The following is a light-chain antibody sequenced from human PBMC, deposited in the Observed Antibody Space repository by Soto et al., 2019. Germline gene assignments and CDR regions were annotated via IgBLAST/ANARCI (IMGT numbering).Light chain of an antibody. V-gene: IGKV3-11*01. CDR2: GAS. CDR3: QQRSDWRYT. J-gene: IGKJ2*01. Sequence: EIVVTQSPATLSLSPGERATLSCRASQSVSSYLAWYQQKPGQAPRLLIYGASIRATGVPDRFSGSGSGTDLSLSISSLEPEDFAVYYCQQRSDWRYTFGQGTKLEI. CDR1: QSVSSY.